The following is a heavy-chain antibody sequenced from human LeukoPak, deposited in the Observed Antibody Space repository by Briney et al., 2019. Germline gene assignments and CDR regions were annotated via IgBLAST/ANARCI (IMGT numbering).Heavy chain of an antibody. CDR2: IIPILGIA. CDR1: GGTFSSYA. J-gene: IGHJ6*02. V-gene: IGHV1-69*04. D-gene: IGHD4-17*01. Sequence: SVKVSCKASGGTFSSYAISWVRQAPGQGLEWMGRIIPILGIANYAQKFQGRVKITAEKSKSTAYMEMSSLRSEDTAVYYCARAPPPTVTTFSLRYYYYGMDVWAKGPRSPSP. CDR3: ARAPPPTVTTFSLRYYYYGMDV.